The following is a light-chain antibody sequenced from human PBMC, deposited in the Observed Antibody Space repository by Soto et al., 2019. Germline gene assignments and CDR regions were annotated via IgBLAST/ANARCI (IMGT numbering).Light chain of an antibody. J-gene: IGLJ3*02. Sequence: SYELTQPPSVSVSPGQTARITCSGDALPKQYAYWYQQKPGQAPVLVIYKDSERPSGIPERFSGSSSGTTVTLTISGVQAEDEADYYCQSADSSGTYGVFGGGTKVTVL. CDR1: ALPKQY. V-gene: IGLV3-25*02. CDR2: KDS. CDR3: QSADSSGTYGV.